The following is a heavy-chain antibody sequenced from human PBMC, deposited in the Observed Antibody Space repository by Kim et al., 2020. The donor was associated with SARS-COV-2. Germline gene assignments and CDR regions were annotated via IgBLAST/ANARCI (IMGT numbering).Heavy chain of an antibody. J-gene: IGHJ6*02. D-gene: IGHD6-13*01. CDR2: IWYYGSNK. V-gene: IGHV3-33*01. CDR3: AIEDSMGAAATYYYYGMHD. CDR1: GFTFSSYG. Sequence: GGSLRLSCAASGFTFSSYGMHWVRQAPGKGLEWVAVIWYYGSNKYYADSVKGRFTISRDNSKNTLYLQMNSLRAEDTAVYYCAIEDSMGAAATYYYYGMHDLGQETTFTVTS.